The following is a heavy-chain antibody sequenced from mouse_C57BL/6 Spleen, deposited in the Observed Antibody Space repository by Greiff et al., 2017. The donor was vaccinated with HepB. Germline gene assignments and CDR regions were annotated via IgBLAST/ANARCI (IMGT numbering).Heavy chain of an antibody. CDR3: ARSGYYGSSPRYFDV. D-gene: IGHD1-1*01. CDR2: IYPRDGST. J-gene: IGHJ1*03. CDR1: GYTFTDHT. Sequence: QVQLQQSNAELVKPGASVKISCKVSGYTFTDHTIHWMKQRPEQGLEWIGYIYPRDGSTKYNEKFKGKATLTADKSSSTAYMQLNSLTSEDSAVYFCARSGYYGSSPRYFDVWGTGTTVTVSS. V-gene: IGHV1-78*01.